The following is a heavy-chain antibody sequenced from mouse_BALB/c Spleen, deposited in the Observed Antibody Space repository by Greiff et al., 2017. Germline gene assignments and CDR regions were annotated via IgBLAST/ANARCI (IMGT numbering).Heavy chain of an antibody. J-gene: IGHJ4*01. CDR1: GYAFTNYL. CDR3: ARSGYDYSYAMDY. V-gene: IGHV1-54*01. D-gene: IGHD2-4*01. Sequence: VQLQQSGAELVRPGTSVKVSCKASGYAFTNYLIEWVKQRPGQGLEWIGVINPGSGGTNYNEKFKGKATLTADKSSSTAYMQLSSLTSDDSAVYFCARSGYDYSYAMDYWGQGTSPTVSS. CDR2: INPGSGGT.